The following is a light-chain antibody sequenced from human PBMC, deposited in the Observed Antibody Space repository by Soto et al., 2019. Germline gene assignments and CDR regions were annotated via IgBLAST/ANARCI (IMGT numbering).Light chain of an antibody. J-gene: IGKJ2*01. CDR1: ESVSNS. V-gene: IGKV3-11*01. CDR2: NAS. CDR3: QQYNNWPPYT. Sequence: ETVLTQSPATLSLSPGERATLSCRASESVSNSLAWYQHKPGQAPRLLIYNASNRATGIPARFSGSGSGTEFTLTISSLQSEDFAVYYCQQYNNWPPYTFGQGTKLEIK.